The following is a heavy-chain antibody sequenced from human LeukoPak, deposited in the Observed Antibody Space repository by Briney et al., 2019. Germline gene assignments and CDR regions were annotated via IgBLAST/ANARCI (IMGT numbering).Heavy chain of an antibody. CDR3: TGGGWSTDAFDI. Sequence: YPGGSLRLSCAASGFTSSNYAMSWVRQAPGKGLEWVSGITGSGGSTNYADSVKGRFTISRDNSKNTLYLQRSSLRAEDTAVYYCTGGGWSTDAFDIWGQGTMVTVSS. V-gene: IGHV3-23*01. CDR2: ITGSGGST. D-gene: IGHD6-19*01. J-gene: IGHJ3*02. CDR1: GFTSSNYA.